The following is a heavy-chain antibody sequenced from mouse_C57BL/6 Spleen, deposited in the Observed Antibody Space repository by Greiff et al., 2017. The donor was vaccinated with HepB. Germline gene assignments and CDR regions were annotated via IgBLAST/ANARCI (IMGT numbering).Heavy chain of an antibody. V-gene: IGHV1-74*01. CDR1: GYTFTSYW. Sequence: QVQLKQPGAELVKPGASVKVSCKASGYTFTSYWMHWVKQRPGQGLEWIGRIHPSDSDTNYNQKFKGKATLTVDKSSSTAYMQLSSLTSEDSAVYYCAISGSSPYYAMDYWGQGTSVTVSS. CDR3: AISGSSPYYAMDY. CDR2: IHPSDSDT. D-gene: IGHD1-1*01. J-gene: IGHJ4*01.